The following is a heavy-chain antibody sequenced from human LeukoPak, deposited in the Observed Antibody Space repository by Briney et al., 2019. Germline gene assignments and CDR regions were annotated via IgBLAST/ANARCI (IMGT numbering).Heavy chain of an antibody. CDR1: GDSVSSGSYY. Sequence: SETLSLTCTVSGDSVSSGSYYWSWIRQPPEKGLEWIGYIYYSGSTNYNPSLKSRVTISVDTSKNQFSLTLASMTAADTAVYYCARGHSSGRIIDYWGQGTLVTVSS. CDR3: ARGHSSGRIIDY. D-gene: IGHD3-22*01. V-gene: IGHV4-61*01. J-gene: IGHJ4*02. CDR2: IYYSGST.